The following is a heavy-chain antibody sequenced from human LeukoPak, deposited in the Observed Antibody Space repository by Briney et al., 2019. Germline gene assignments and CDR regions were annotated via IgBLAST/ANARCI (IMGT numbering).Heavy chain of an antibody. CDR2: IYNSGST. CDR1: GGSVRSNNW. CDR3: ARLGEVWLGAVIDI. J-gene: IGHJ3*02. Sequence: SGTLSLTCAVSGGSVRSNNWWTWVRQSPGKGLEWIGSIYNSGSTNYNPSLKSRFTISIDKSKNLFSLKLSSVTAADTTIYYCARLGEVWLGAVIDISGQGTMVTVSS. D-gene: IGHD3-10*01. V-gene: IGHV4-4*02.